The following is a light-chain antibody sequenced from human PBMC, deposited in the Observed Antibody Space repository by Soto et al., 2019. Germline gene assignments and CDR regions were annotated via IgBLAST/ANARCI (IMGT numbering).Light chain of an antibody. V-gene: IGLV8-61*01. CDR3: QSYDSSLSGPGRV. CDR1: SGSVSTSYY. Sequence: QTVVTQEPSFSVSPGGTVTLTCGLSSGSVSTSYYPSWYQQTPGQAPRTLIYSTNIRSSGVPDRFSGSILGNKAALTITGAQADDESEYYCQSYDSSLSGPGRVFGGGTKLTVL. J-gene: IGLJ3*02. CDR2: STN.